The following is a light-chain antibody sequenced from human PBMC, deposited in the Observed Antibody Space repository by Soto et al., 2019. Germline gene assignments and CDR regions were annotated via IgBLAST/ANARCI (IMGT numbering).Light chain of an antibody. CDR1: QSVSSY. Sequence: EIVLTQSPGTLSLSPGERATLSCRASQSVSSYLAWYQQKPGQAPRLLVFDASKRATGIPARFSGSGSGTDFTLTISSLEPEDFAVYYCQQRSNWPLALTFGGGTKVEIK. J-gene: IGKJ4*01. V-gene: IGKV3-11*01. CDR2: DAS. CDR3: QQRSNWPLALT.